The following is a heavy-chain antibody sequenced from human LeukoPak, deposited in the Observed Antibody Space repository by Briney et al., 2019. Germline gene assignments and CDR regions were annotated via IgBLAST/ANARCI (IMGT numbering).Heavy chain of an antibody. CDR2: INPNSGGT. CDR3: ARENIVVVVAPKPLGY. J-gene: IGHJ4*02. Sequence: ASVKVSCKASGYTFTGYYMHWVRQAPGQGLEWMGWINPNSGGTNYAQKFQGRVTMTRDTSINTAYVELSRLRSDDTAVYYCARENIVVVVAPKPLGYWGQGTLVTVSS. V-gene: IGHV1-2*02. D-gene: IGHD2-15*01. CDR1: GYTFTGYY.